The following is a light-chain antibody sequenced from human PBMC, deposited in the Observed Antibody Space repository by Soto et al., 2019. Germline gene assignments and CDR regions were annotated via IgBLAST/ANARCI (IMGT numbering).Light chain of an antibody. V-gene: IGKV3-15*01. J-gene: IGKJ1*01. Sequence: EMVMPQSPATLSVSTGERATLSCRASQSVSSDLAWYQQKPGQAPRLLIYGASSRATGIPVRFSGSGSGTEFTLTISSLHSEDFTVYYCQQYNKWPLTFGQGTKVDI. CDR3: QQYNKWPLT. CDR2: GAS. CDR1: QSVSSD.